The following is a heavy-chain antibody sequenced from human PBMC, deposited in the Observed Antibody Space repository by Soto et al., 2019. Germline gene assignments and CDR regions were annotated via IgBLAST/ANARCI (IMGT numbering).Heavy chain of an antibody. CDR3: ARLRSGRTIFGVVKDGHYYGMDV. CDR2: IDPSDSYT. Sequence: GESLKISCKLSGYSFTSYWSSWLRQIPGKGLELLGRIDPSDSYTNYSPSFQGHVTISADKSISTAYLKWSSLKASDTAMYYCARLRSGRTIFGVVKDGHYYGMDVWGQGTTVTVSS. D-gene: IGHD3-3*01. V-gene: IGHV5-10-1*01. J-gene: IGHJ6*02. CDR1: GYSFTSYW.